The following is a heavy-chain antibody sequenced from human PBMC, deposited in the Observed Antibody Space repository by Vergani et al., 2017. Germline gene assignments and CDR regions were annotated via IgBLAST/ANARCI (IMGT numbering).Heavy chain of an antibody. J-gene: IGHJ3*01. CDR1: GITFWKFG. D-gene: IGHD5-12*01. V-gene: IGHV3-9*01. Sequence: EVDLVESGGGLAQPGGSLRLSCEASGITFWKFGMHWVRQGPGKGLEWVSGISWNSGAVDYADSVRGRFTISRDNAKNSLFVEMNSLRFEDTAVYFCTKGSVYYHDSAGHGYDPYTGFDLWGQGTLSPCLQ. CDR2: ISWNSGAV. CDR3: TKGSVYYHDSAGHGYDPYTGFDL.